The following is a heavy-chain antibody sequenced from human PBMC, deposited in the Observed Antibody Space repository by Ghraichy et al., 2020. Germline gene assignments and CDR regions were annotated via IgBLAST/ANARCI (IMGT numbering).Heavy chain of an antibody. Sequence: GGSLRLSCAASGFTFSSYWMHWVRQPPGKGLVWVSRINIDGSSTNYADSVKGRFTISRDNAKNTLYLQVNSLRVEDTAVYYCARGSRLYGMDVWGQGTTVTVSS. V-gene: IGHV3-74*01. D-gene: IGHD2-21*02. CDR3: ARGSRLYGMDV. J-gene: IGHJ6*02. CDR2: INIDGSST. CDR1: GFTFSSYW.